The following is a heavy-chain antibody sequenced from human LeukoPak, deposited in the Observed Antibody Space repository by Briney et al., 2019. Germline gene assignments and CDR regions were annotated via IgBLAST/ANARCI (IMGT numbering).Heavy chain of an antibody. CDR3: AGRIVGVIDAFDY. CDR2: IYYSGST. J-gene: IGHJ4*02. CDR1: GGSISSSISY. D-gene: IGHD1-26*01. Sequence: SETLSLTCTVSGGSISSSISYWGWIRQPPGKGLEWIATIYYSGSTYYSPSLKSRVTISVDTSKNRFSLKVTSMTAADTAVYYCAGRIVGVIDAFDYWGQGALVTVSS. V-gene: IGHV4-39*01.